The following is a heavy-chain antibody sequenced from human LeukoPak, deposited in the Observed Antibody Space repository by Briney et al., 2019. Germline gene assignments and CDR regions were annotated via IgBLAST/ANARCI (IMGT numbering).Heavy chain of an antibody. Sequence: ASVKVSCKASGYTFTSYYMHWVRQAPGQGLEWMGWISAYNGNTNYAQKLQGRVTMTTDTSTSTAYMELRSLRSDDTAVYYCARDNSKRTVTIDYWGQGTLVTVSS. CDR1: GYTFTSYY. J-gene: IGHJ4*02. CDR2: ISAYNGNT. CDR3: ARDNSKRTVTIDY. D-gene: IGHD4-17*01. V-gene: IGHV1-18*04.